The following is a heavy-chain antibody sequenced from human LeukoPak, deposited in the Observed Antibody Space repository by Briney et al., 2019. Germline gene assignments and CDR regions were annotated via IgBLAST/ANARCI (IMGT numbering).Heavy chain of an antibody. Sequence: GGSLRLSCGASGFTFSSYAMSWVRQAPGKGLEWVSAISGNGGSTYYADPVKGRFTISRDNSKNTVYLQMKSLRVEDTAIYYCAKERAYITMIVVVITTTGPMDVWGQGTTVTVSS. CDR2: ISGNGGST. V-gene: IGHV3-23*01. CDR3: AKERAYITMIVVVITTTGPMDV. D-gene: IGHD3-22*01. J-gene: IGHJ6*02. CDR1: GFTFSSYA.